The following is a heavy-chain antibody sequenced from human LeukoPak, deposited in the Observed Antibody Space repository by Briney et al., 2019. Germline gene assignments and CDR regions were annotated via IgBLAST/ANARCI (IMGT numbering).Heavy chain of an antibody. CDR1: GFTFSSYS. V-gene: IGHV3-21*01. J-gene: IGHJ4*02. CDR2: ISSSSSYI. Sequence: GGSLRLSCAASGFTFSSYSMNWVRQAPGKGLEWVSSISSSSSYIYCADSVKGRFTISRDNAKNSLYLQMNSLRAEDTAVYYCANSRYDSSGYYGIIGYWGQGTLVTVSS. CDR3: ANSRYDSSGYYGIIGY. D-gene: IGHD3-22*01.